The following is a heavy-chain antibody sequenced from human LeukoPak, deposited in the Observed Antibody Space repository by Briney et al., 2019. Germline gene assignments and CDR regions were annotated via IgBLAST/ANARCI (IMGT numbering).Heavy chain of an antibody. CDR1: GGSFSGYY. CDR3: ARYSSSWPPYYYCGVDV. V-gene: IGHV4-34*01. CDR2: INHSGST. Sequence: PSETLSLTCADYGGSFSGYYWSWIRQPPAKGLEWIGEINHSGSTNYNPYLKSRVTISVDTSKNQFSLKLSSVTAADTAVYYCARYSSSWPPYYYCGVDVWGQGTTVTVSS. D-gene: IGHD6-13*01. J-gene: IGHJ6*02.